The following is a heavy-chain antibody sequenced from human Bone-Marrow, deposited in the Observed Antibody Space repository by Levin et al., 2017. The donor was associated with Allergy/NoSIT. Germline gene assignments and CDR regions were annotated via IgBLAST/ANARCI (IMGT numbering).Heavy chain of an antibody. CDR2: ISRSSGTI. Sequence: GESLKISCAASGFTLKTYSMNWVRQAPGKGMEWVSYISRSSGTIFYADSVKGRFTISRDNAKNSLFLQMNSLRAEDTALYYCARGISMIEVLSIDAFDIWGQGTLVTVSS. J-gene: IGHJ3*02. D-gene: IGHD3-22*01. CDR3: ARGISMIEVLSIDAFDI. CDR1: GFTLKTYS. V-gene: IGHV3-48*04.